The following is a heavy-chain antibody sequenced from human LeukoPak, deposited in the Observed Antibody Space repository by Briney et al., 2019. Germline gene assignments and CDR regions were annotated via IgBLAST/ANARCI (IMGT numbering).Heavy chain of an antibody. J-gene: IGHJ6*03. CDR1: GGTFSSYA. D-gene: IGHD6-6*01. Sequence: GASVKVSCKASGGTFSSYAISWVRQAPGQGLEWMGGIIPIFGTANYAQKFQGRVTITTDESTSTAYMELSSLRSEDTAVYYCARAALPFSRLSIAARPSYYYYMDVWGKGTTVTVSS. CDR3: ARAALPFSRLSIAARPSYYYYMDV. CDR2: IIPIFGTA. V-gene: IGHV1-69*05.